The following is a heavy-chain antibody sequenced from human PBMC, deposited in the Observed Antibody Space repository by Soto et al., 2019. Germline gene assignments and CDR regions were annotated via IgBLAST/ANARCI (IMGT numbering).Heavy chain of an antibody. V-gene: IGHV3-21*01. CDR2: ISSSSSYI. J-gene: IGHJ4*02. Sequence: SGGSLRLSCAASGFTFSSYSMNWVRQAPGKGLEWVSSISSSSSYIYYADSVKGRFTISRDNAKNSLYLQMNSLRAEDTAVYYCARDPVDYFDYWGQGTLVTVSS. CDR1: GFTFSSYS. CDR3: ARDPVDYFDY.